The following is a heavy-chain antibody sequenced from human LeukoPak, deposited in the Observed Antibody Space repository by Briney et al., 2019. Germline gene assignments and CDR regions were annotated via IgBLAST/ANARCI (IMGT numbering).Heavy chain of an antibody. J-gene: IGHJ4*02. CDR3: ATWCSSTSCPYYFDY. Sequence: ASVKVSCKVSGYTFTDYYMHWVQQAPGKGLEWMGLVDPEDGETIYTEKFQGRVTITADTSTDTAYMELSSLRSEDTAVYYCATWCSSTSCPYYFDYWGQGTLVTVSS. D-gene: IGHD2-2*01. CDR2: VDPEDGET. V-gene: IGHV1-69-2*01. CDR1: GYTFTDYY.